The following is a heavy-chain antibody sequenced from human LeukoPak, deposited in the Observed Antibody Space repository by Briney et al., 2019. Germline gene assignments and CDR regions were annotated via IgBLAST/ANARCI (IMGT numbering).Heavy chain of an antibody. CDR2: IYYSGST. J-gene: IGHJ4*02. CDR1: GFTFSNYW. Sequence: GSLRLSCAASGFTFSNYWMHWIRQPPGKGLEWIGSIYYSGSTYYNPSLKSRVTISVDTSKNQFSLKLSSLTAAETAVYYCARQYGSGSSYTPVVDLWGQGTLVTVSS. V-gene: IGHV4-39*01. CDR3: ARQYGSGSSYTPVVDL. D-gene: IGHD3-10*01.